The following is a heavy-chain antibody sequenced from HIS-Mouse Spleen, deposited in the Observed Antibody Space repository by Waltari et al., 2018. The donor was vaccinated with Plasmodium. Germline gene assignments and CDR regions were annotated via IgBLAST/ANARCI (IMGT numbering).Heavy chain of an antibody. CDR2: ISYYGSNK. V-gene: IGHV3-30*18. D-gene: IGHD6-13*01. CDR3: AKDRRSSSWYVDY. Sequence: QVQRVESGGGVVQPGRSLILSCAACGFTFSSNGMHWVRQAPGKGLEWVAVISYYGSNKYYADSVKGRFTISRDNSKNTLYLQMNSLRAEDTAVYYCAKDRRSSSWYVDYWGQGTLVTVSS. J-gene: IGHJ4*02. CDR1: GFTFSSNG.